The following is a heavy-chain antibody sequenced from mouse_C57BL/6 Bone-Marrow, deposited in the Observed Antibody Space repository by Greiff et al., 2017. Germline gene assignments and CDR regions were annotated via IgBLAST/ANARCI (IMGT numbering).Heavy chain of an antibody. J-gene: IGHJ2*01. V-gene: IGHV1-50*01. CDR1: GYTFTSYW. CDR3: AREGAWTTVVFDY. Sequence: QVQLQQPGAELVKPGASVKLSCKASGYTFTSYWMQWVKQRPGQGLEWIGEIDPSDSYTNYNQNFKGKATLTVDTSSSTAYMQLSSLTSEDSAVYYCAREGAWTTVVFDYWGQGTTLTVSS. CDR2: IDPSDSYT. D-gene: IGHD1-1*01.